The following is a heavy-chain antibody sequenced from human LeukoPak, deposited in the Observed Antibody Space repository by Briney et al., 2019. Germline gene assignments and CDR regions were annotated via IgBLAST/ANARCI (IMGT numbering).Heavy chain of an antibody. CDR3: ARMMSIPVAGHRPLFDY. V-gene: IGHV1-18*01. J-gene: IGHJ4*02. Sequence: ASVKVSCKASGGTFSSYTISWARQAPGQGLEWMGWISTYNGNTNYAQDLQGRVTMTTDTSTSTAYMELRTLTSDDTAVYYCARMMSIPVAGHRPLFDYWGQGTLVTVSS. D-gene: IGHD6-19*01. CDR2: ISTYNGNT. CDR1: GGTFSSYT.